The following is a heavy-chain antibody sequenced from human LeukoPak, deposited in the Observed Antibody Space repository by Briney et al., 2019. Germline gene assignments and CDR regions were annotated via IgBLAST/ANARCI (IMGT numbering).Heavy chain of an antibody. J-gene: IGHJ4*02. CDR1: GFTFSSYS. Sequence: GGSLRLSCAASGFTFSSYSMNWVRQAPGKGLEWVSYISSSSSTIYYADSVKGRFTISRDNAKNSLYLQMSSLRVEDTAVYYCARDSISGSSSDFWGQGTLVTVSS. CDR2: ISSSSSTI. V-gene: IGHV3-48*01. D-gene: IGHD1-26*01. CDR3: ARDSISGSSSDF.